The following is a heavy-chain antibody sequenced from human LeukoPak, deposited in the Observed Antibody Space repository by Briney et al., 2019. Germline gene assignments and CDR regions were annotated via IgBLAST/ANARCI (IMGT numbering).Heavy chain of an antibody. V-gene: IGHV4-39*07. J-gene: IGHJ5*02. CDR2: LSYSGGS. CDR1: DGSISSSIYY. Sequence: SETLSLTCTVSDGSISSSIYYWGWIRQPPGKGLEWIGTLSYSGGSYYNPSLKSRVTISGDTSKTPISLNLNSVTAADTAVYYCARVLGIRPIRWFDPWGQGTLVTVSS. CDR3: ARVLGIRPIRWFDP. D-gene: IGHD3-16*01.